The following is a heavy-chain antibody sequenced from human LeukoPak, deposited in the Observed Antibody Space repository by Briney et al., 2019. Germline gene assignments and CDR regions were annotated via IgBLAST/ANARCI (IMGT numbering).Heavy chain of an antibody. CDR3: ARDKNLYDTRGYF. D-gene: IGHD3-22*01. Sequence: ASVKVSCKASGYTFTSFGISWVRQAPGQGLEWMGWISPYNGNTNYPQKVQGRITVTTDTSTSTAYMELRSLRSDDTAVYYCARDKNLYDTRGYFWGQGALVTVSS. CDR2: ISPYNGNT. CDR1: GYTFTSFG. V-gene: IGHV1-18*01. J-gene: IGHJ4*02.